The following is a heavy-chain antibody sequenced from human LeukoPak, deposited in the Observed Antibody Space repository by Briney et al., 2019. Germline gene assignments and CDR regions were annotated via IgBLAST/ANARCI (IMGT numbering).Heavy chain of an antibody. CDR1: GFTFSSYE. CDR2: ISSSGSTI. CDR3: AREPLVLNYFDY. J-gene: IGHJ4*02. V-gene: IGHV3-48*03. Sequence: PGGSLRLSCAASGFTFSSYEMNWVRQAPGKGLEWVSYISSSGSTIYYADSVKGRFTISRDNAKNSLYLQMNSLRAEDTAVYYCAREPLVLNYFDYWGQGSLVTVSS.